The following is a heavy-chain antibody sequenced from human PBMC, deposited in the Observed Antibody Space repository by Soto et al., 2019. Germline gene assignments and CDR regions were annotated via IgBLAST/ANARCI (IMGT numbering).Heavy chain of an antibody. V-gene: IGHV3-23*01. CDR3: AKDIDCSGGSCYPYDTLFLPNWFDP. CDR2: ISGSGGST. J-gene: IGHJ5*02. CDR1: GFTFSSYA. D-gene: IGHD2-15*01. Sequence: GGSLRLSCAASGFTFSSYAMSWVRQAPGKGLEWVSAISGSGGSTYYADSVKGRFTISRDNSKNTLYLEMNSLRAEDTAVYYCAKDIDCSGGSCYPYDTLFLPNWFDPWGQGTLGTVSS.